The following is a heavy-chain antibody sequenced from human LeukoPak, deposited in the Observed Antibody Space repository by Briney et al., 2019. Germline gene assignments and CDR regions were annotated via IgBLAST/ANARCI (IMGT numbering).Heavy chain of an antibody. D-gene: IGHD6-13*01. CDR1: GGSISSYY. CDR2: IYYSGST. J-gene: IGHJ4*02. Sequence: PSETLSLTCTVAGGSISSYYWSWIRQPPGRGLEWIGYIYYSGSTNYNPSLKSRVTISVDTSKNQFSLKLSSVTAADTAVYYCARHKDAPRAAAGSVDYWGQGTLVTVSS. CDR3: ARHKDAPRAAAGSVDY. V-gene: IGHV4-59*08.